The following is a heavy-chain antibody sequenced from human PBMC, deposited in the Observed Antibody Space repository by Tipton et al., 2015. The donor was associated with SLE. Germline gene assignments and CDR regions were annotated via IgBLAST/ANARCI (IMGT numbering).Heavy chain of an antibody. CDR1: GYTFTGYN. CDR3: AREGTGSYGDYFDY. CDR2: INPDIGGT. V-gene: IGHV1-2*02. Sequence: QSGAEVKKPGASVKVSCKASGYTFTGYNMHWVRQAPGQGLEWMGGINPDIGGTNYEQNFQGRVTMTRDTSTSTAYMELNRLSSDDPAVYYCAREGTGSYGDYFDYWGQGALVTVSS. D-gene: IGHD3-10*01. J-gene: IGHJ4*02.